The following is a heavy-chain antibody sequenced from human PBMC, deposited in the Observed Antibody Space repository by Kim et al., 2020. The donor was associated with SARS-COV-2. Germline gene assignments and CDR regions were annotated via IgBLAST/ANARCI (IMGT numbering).Heavy chain of an antibody. CDR2: IYYSGST. CDR1: GGSISSSSYY. V-gene: IGHV4-39*02. D-gene: IGHD3-22*01. Sequence: SETLSLTCTVSGGSISSSSYYWGWIRQPPGKGLEWIGCIYYSGSTYYNPSLKSRVTISVDTSKNQFSLKLSSVTAADTAVYYCAREGLSPPTFTRIVVVINFDWFEPWGQGTLVTVSS. CDR3: AREGLSPPTFTRIVVVINFDWFEP. J-gene: IGHJ5*02.